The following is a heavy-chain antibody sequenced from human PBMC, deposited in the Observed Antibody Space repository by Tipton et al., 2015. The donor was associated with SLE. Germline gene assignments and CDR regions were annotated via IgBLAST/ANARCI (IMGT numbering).Heavy chain of an antibody. J-gene: IGHJ3*02. CDR3: AREVSDAFDI. Sequence: SLRLSCAVSGFTFSDYYMSWIRQAPGKGLEWVSYISSSSSYTNYADSVEGRFTISRDNAKNSLYLQMNSLRAEDTAVYYRAREVSDAFDIWGQGTMVTVSS. CDR1: GFTFSDYY. V-gene: IGHV3-11*06. CDR2: ISSSSSYT. D-gene: IGHD3-10*01.